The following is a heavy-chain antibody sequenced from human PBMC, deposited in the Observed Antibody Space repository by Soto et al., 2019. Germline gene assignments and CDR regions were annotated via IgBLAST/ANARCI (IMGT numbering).Heavy chain of an antibody. CDR2: MSFDGDSK. Sequence: GGSLRLSCAASGFAVSSYSMHWVRQAPGKGLEWVAAMSFDGDSKYFADSVKGRFKISRDTSKNTWSLEMESLGVEDSALYHCTRRRSMIANDDFEYWGQGTQVTVSS. CDR1: GFAVSSYS. J-gene: IGHJ4*02. D-gene: IGHD2-21*01. CDR3: TRRRSMIANDDFEY. V-gene: IGHV3-30-3*01.